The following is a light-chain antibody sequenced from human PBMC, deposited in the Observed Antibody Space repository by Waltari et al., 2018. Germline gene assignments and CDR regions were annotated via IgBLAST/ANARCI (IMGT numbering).Light chain of an antibody. CDR3: SSYTSSSTWV. Sequence: QSALTQPASVSGSPGQSITISCTGTSSDGGGYNYVSWYQQHPGKAPKLLLYEVRNRPPGIFNRFRGSKSGNTASLTISGLQAEDEADYYCSSYTSSSTWVFGGGTKLTVL. CDR2: EVR. CDR1: SSDGGGYNY. V-gene: IGLV2-14*01. J-gene: IGLJ3*02.